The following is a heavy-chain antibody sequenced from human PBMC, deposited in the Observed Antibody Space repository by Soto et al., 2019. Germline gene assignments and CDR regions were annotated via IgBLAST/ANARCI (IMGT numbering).Heavy chain of an antibody. CDR2: ISYDGSNK. Sequence: QVQLVESGGGVVQPGRSLRLSCAASGFTFSSYGMHWVRQAPGKGLEWVAVISYDGSNKYYADSVKGRFTISRDNSKNTLYLQMNSLRAEDTAVYYCAKEGQHYDILTGSRSYYGMDVWGQGTTVTVSS. V-gene: IGHV3-30*18. J-gene: IGHJ6*02. D-gene: IGHD3-9*01. CDR3: AKEGQHYDILTGSRSYYGMDV. CDR1: GFTFSSYG.